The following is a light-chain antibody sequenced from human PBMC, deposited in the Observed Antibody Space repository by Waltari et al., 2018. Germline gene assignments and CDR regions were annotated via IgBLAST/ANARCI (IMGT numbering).Light chain of an antibody. CDR3: QQYYSTLLT. CDR2: AAS. CDR1: QGITNS. J-gene: IGKJ1*01. V-gene: IGKV1-NL1*01. Sequence: DIQMTQSPSSLSASVGDRVTITCRASQGITNSLAWYQQKPGKAPKLLLSAASRLEGGVPSRFSGSGSGTDYTLTISSLQPEDFATYYCQQYYSTLLTFGQGTKVEIK.